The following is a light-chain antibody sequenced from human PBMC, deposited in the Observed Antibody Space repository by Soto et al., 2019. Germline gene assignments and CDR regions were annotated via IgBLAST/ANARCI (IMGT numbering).Light chain of an antibody. CDR3: QHYDNWPPWT. V-gene: IGKV3-15*01. CDR1: QSVSNN. CDR2: GAS. Sequence: IIMTQSPATLSVSPWERATLSCRASQSVSNNLAWYQQKPGQAPRLLIYGASTRANDIPARFSGSGSGTEFTLTIRSLQSEDIAVYYCQHYDNWPPWTFGQGTKVDIK. J-gene: IGKJ1*01.